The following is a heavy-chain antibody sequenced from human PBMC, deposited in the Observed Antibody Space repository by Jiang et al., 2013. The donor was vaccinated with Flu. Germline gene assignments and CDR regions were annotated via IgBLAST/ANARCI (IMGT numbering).Heavy chain of an antibody. D-gene: IGHD3-22*01. J-gene: IGHJ4*02. CDR1: GGSISSYY. Sequence: GPGLVKPSETLSLTCTVSGGSISSYYWSWIRQPPGKGLEWIGYIYYSGSTNYNPSLKSRVTISVDTSKNQFSLKLSSVTAADTAVYYCARGRLDYDSSGYYPYWGQGTLVTVSS. CDR2: IYYSGST. CDR3: ARGRLDYDSSGYYPY. V-gene: IGHV4-59*01.